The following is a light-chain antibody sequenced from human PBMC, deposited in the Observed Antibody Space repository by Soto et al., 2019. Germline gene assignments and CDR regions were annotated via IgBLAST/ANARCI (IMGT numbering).Light chain of an antibody. Sequence: SVLTQPPSASGSPGQSVIISCTGTSSDVGGYDYVSWYQQYPGKTPKLMIFEVTKRPSGVPDRFSGSKSGNTASLTVSGLQAEDEADYYCLSYAGTAQVFGTGTKVTVL. CDR3: LSYAGTAQV. CDR2: EVT. CDR1: SSDVGGYDY. V-gene: IGLV2-8*01. J-gene: IGLJ1*01.